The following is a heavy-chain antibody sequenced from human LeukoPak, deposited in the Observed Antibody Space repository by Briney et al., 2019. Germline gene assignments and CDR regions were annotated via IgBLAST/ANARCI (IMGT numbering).Heavy chain of an antibody. CDR1: GGSISSSSYY. J-gene: IGHJ5*02. Sequence: PSETLSLTCTVSGGSISSSSYYWGWIRQPPGKGLEWIGEIYHSGSTNYNPSLKSRVAISVDKSKNQFSLKLSSVTAADTAVYYCARDLPSYNWFDPWGQGTLVTVSS. CDR2: IYHSGST. V-gene: IGHV4-39*07. CDR3: ARDLPSYNWFDP.